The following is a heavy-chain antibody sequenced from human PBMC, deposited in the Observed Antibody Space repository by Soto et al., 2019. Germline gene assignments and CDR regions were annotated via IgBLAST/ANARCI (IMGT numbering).Heavy chain of an antibody. CDR3: ARSWSGSTSGRVDV. CDR1: GFTFDDHV. Sequence: EVQLVESGGALVQPGRSLRLSCVASGFTFDDHVTHWVRQVPGKGLEWVGHISWNGYSIGYGGSVRGRFIISRDNAKNTLYLQMNSLRPEDTALYYCARSWSGSTSGRVDVWGQGTTVTVSS. V-gene: IGHV3-9*01. D-gene: IGHD3-3*01. CDR2: ISWNGYSI. J-gene: IGHJ6*02.